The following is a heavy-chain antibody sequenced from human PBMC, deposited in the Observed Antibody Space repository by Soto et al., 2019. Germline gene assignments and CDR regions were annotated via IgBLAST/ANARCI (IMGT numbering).Heavy chain of an antibody. V-gene: IGHV3-30-3*01. CDR2: RTYDGSNQ. D-gene: IGHD1-26*01. CDR3: ARLSGGYSGSHADEFDI. Sequence: QVQLVESGGDVVQPGRSLRLSCAGSGFSFSRFAIHWVRQAQGKGLEWVAVRTYDGSNQYYADSVKGRFTVSRDNSRIPVYLQMNNLRTEDTAIFYCARLSGGYSGSHADEFDIWGQGTMVPVSS. J-gene: IGHJ3*02. CDR1: GFSFSRFA.